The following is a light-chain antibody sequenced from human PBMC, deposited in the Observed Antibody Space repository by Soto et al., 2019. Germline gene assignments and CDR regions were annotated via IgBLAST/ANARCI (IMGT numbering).Light chain of an antibody. Sequence: VLTQSPGTLSLSPGERATLSCRASQSVSSNYLAWYQQKPGQAPTLLIHGVSSRATGIPDRFSGSGSGTDFTLTISRLEPEDFAVYYCQQYGSSPAITFGQGTRLEIK. CDR3: QQYGSSPAIT. CDR1: QSVSSNY. V-gene: IGKV3-20*01. J-gene: IGKJ5*01. CDR2: GVS.